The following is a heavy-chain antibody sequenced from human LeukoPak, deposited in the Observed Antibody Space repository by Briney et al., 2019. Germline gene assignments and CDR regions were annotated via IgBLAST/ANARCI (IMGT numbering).Heavy chain of an antibody. Sequence: GGSLRLSCEASGFTFSTYSINWVRQAPGKGLEWISSITSGSIYTYYADSVKGRFTISRDNAKNSLYLQMNSLRVEDTAFYYCARDDPGWPDDDAFDIWGQGTLVTVSS. J-gene: IGHJ3*02. D-gene: IGHD6-19*01. CDR3: ARDDPGWPDDDAFDI. CDR1: GFTFSTYS. CDR2: ITSGSIYT. V-gene: IGHV3-21*01.